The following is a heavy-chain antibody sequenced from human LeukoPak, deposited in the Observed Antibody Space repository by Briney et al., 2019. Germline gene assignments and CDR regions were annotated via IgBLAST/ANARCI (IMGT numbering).Heavy chain of an antibody. CDR1: GFTFSTFA. D-gene: IGHD1-26*01. V-gene: IGHV3-23*01. CDR3: AKDSVGATTDWFDP. CDR2: ISGSGGST. J-gene: IGHJ5*02. Sequence: GGSLRLSCAASGFTFSTFAMSWARQAPGKGLEWVSAISGSGGSTYYADSVKGRFTISRDNSKNTLYLQMNSLRAEDTAVYYCAKDSVGATTDWFDPWGQGTLVTVSS.